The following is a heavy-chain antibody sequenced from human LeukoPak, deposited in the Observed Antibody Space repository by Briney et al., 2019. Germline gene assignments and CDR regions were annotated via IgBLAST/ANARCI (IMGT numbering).Heavy chain of an antibody. CDR2: ISGSGGST. CDR3: ASALEWLPETDY. Sequence: GSLRLSCAASGFTFSSYAMSWVRQAPGKGLEWVSSISGSGGSTYYADSVKGRFTISRDNAKNSLYLQMNSLRAEDTAVYYCASALEWLPETDYWGQGTLVTVSS. D-gene: IGHD3-3*01. CDR1: GFTFSSYA. J-gene: IGHJ4*02. V-gene: IGHV3-23*01.